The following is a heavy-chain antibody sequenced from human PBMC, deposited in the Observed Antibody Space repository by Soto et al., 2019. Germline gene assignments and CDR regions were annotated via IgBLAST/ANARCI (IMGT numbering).Heavy chain of an antibody. D-gene: IGHD6-13*01. V-gene: IGHV4-4*02. CDR3: ARYNAASGTYYFDF. CDR2: INHRGSA. CDR1: GASVSSTYW. Sequence: PSETLSLTCAVSGASVSSTYWWSWVRQPPGKGPEWIGEINHRGSANYNPSLKSRVTISVDISKSQFSLRLTSVTAADTVVYYCARYNAASGTYYFDFWGQGALVTVSS. J-gene: IGHJ4*02.